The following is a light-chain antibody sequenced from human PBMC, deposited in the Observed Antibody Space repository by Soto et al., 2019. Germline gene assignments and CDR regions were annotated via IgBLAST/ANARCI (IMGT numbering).Light chain of an antibody. CDR3: MQRIELPYT. J-gene: IGKJ2*01. Sequence: EIVMTQTPLSLPVTPGEPASISCRSSQSLLYRDGGNTYLDWYLQRPEQSPQLLIYTLSYRASGVPDRFSGSGSGTYFTMKISRLETDDSGVYCCMQRIELPYTFGQGTKLEI. V-gene: IGKV2-40*01. CDR2: TLS. CDR1: QSLLYRDGGNTY.